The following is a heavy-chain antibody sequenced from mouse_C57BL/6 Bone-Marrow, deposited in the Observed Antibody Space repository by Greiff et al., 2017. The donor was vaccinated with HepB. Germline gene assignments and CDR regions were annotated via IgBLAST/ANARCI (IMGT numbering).Heavy chain of an antibody. Sequence: VQLKESGGDLVKPGGSLKLSCAASGFTFSSYGMSWVRQTPDKRLEWVATISSGGSYTYYPDSVKGRFTISRDNAKNTLYLQMSSLQSEDTAMYYCARTYGNYAMDYWGQGTSVTVSS. V-gene: IGHV5-6*01. D-gene: IGHD2-1*01. CDR1: GFTFSSYG. J-gene: IGHJ4*01. CDR3: ARTYGNYAMDY. CDR2: ISSGGSYT.